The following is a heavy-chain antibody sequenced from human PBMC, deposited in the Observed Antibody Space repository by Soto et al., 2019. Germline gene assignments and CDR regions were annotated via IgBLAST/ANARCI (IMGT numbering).Heavy chain of an antibody. D-gene: IGHD3-10*01. J-gene: IGHJ4*02. V-gene: IGHV3-33*01. CDR3: ASRRGGGEPVFDY. CDR2: IWYDGTNK. Sequence: QVQLVESGGGVVQPGRSLRLSCAASGFTFNSYGMHWVRQAPGKGLEWVAVIWYDGTNKYYADSVKGRFTISRDNSNNTLYLQMNSLRAEDTAVDYCASRRGGGEPVFDYWGQGTLVTVSS. CDR1: GFTFNSYG.